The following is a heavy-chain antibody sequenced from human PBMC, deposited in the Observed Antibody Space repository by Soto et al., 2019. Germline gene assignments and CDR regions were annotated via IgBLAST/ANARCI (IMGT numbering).Heavy chain of an antibody. J-gene: IGHJ3*02. V-gene: IGHV1-69*04. CDR1: GGTFSSYT. D-gene: IGHD4-17*01. CDR2: IIPILGIA. Sequence: SVKVSCKASGGTFSSYTISWVRQAPGQGLEWMGRIIPILGIANYAQKFQGRVTMTADTSTSTAYMELRSLRSDDTAVYYCARDPAHGEYDDAFDIWGQGTMVTVSS. CDR3: ARDPAHGEYDDAFDI.